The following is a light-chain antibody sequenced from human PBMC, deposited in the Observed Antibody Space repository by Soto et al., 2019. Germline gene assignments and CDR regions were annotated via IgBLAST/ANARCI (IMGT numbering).Light chain of an antibody. CDR1: SGHSSYA. CDR3: QTWGTGISLV. CDR2: LNSDGSH. J-gene: IGLJ3*02. Sequence: QPVLTQSPSASASLGASVNLTCTLSSGHSSYAIAWHQQQPEKGPRYLMKLNSDGSHSKGDGIPDRFSGSSSGAERYLTISSLQSEDEADYYCQTWGTGISLVFGGGTKLTVL. V-gene: IGLV4-69*01.